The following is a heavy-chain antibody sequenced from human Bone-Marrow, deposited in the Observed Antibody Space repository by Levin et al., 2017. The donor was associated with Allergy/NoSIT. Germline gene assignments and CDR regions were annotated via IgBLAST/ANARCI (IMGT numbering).Heavy chain of an antibody. J-gene: IGHJ4*02. Sequence: PPGGSLRLSCAASGFTFSRYNMDWVRQAPGKGLEWISYISSSSSTIYYADSVKGRFTISRDNGKSALFLQMDSLRAEDTAVYYCARDGFISGNMDHWGQGTLVTVSS. CDR1: GFTFSRYN. D-gene: IGHD3-10*01. CDR2: ISSSSSTI. CDR3: ARDGFISGNMDH. V-gene: IGHV3-48*01.